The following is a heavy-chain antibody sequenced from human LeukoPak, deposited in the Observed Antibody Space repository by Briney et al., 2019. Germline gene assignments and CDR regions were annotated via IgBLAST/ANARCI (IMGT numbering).Heavy chain of an antibody. CDR3: AAVFRWELLSVHAFDI. J-gene: IGHJ3*02. Sequence: ASVKVSCKASGYTFTNYYIHWMRQAPGQGLEWMGCINPSSGGTNFAQKFQGRVTITRDTSTSTAHMELSSLRSEDTAVYYCAAVFRWELLSVHAFDIWGQGTMVTVSS. V-gene: IGHV1-2*02. D-gene: IGHD1-26*01. CDR2: INPSSGGT. CDR1: GYTFTNYY.